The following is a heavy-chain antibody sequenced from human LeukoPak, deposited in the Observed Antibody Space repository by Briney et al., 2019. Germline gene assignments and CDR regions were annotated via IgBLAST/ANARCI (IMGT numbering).Heavy chain of an antibody. Sequence: GGSLRLSCAASGFTFNSFFLNWVRLTPGRELEWVACISQDGSETFYMDSVRGRFTISRDNTKNSLYLQMDSLRAEDTAVYYCANINSDPYYYYMDVWGKGTTVTVSS. V-gene: IGHV3-7*03. CDR3: ANINSDPYYYYMDV. CDR1: GFTFNSFF. J-gene: IGHJ6*03. CDR2: ISQDGSET. D-gene: IGHD5-18*01.